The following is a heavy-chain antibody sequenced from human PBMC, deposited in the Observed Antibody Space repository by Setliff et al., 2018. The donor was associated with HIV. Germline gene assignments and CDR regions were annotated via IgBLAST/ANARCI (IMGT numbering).Heavy chain of an antibody. V-gene: IGHV4-38-2*01. CDR1: GYSISSGHY. J-gene: IGHJ4*02. CDR2: IYYSGST. D-gene: IGHD6-19*01. CDR3: ASMERGSGFSNRNYFDY. Sequence: PSETLSLTCAVSGYSISSGHYWSWIRQPPGKGLEWIGSIYYSGSTNYNPSLKSRVTISVDTSKDQFSLKLSSVTAADTAVYYCASMERGSGFSNRNYFDYWGQGTLVAVSS.